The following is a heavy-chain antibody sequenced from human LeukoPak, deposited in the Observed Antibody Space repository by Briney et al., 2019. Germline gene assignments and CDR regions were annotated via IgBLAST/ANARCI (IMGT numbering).Heavy chain of an antibody. J-gene: IGHJ4*02. D-gene: IGHD3-22*01. CDR3: AKDIVDSSGYYSPPLDY. Sequence: PGGSLRLSCAASGFTFSDYYMSWIRQAPGKGLEWVSYISSSGSTIYYADSVKGRFTISRDNAKNSLYLQMNSLRAEDTAVYYCAKDIVDSSGYYSPPLDYWGQGTLVTVSS. CDR2: ISSSGSTI. CDR1: GFTFSDYY. V-gene: IGHV3-11*01.